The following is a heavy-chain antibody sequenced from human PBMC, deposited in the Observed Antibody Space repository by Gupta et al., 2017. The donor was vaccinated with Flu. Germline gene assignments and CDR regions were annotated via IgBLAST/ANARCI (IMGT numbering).Heavy chain of an antibody. CDR2: IFSNDEK. Sequence: QVTLKESGPVLVKPTETLTLTCTVSGFSLSHARMGVSWIRQPPGKALEWLAHIFSNDEKSYSTSLKSRLTISKDTSKSQVVLTMTNMDPVDTATYYCARIRGWENDVDTAMVKVVDYWGQGTLVTVSS. V-gene: IGHV2-26*01. CDR1: GFSLSHARMG. CDR3: ARIRGWENDVDTAMVKVVDY. D-gene: IGHD5-18*01. J-gene: IGHJ4*02.